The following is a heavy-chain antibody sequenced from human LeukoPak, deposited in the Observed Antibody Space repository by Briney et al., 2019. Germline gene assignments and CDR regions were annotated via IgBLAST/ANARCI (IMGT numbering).Heavy chain of an antibody. V-gene: IGHV4-38-2*01. CDR1: GYSISSGYY. D-gene: IGHD3-3*01. Sequence: ASETLSLTCAVSGYSISSGYYWGWIRPPPGKGLEWIGSIYHSGSTYYNPSLKSRVTISVDTSKNQFSLKLSSVTAADTAVYYCARHSPSGITIFGVDSNFQFWGQGTLVTVSS. J-gene: IGHJ4*02. CDR3: ARHSPSGITIFGVDSNFQF. CDR2: IYHSGST.